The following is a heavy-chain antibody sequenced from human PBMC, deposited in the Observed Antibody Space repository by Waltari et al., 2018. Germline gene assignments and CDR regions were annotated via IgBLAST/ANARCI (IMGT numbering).Heavy chain of an antibody. J-gene: IGHJ6*03. CDR2: IYYSGST. CDR3: ARSSPYSSSWYGYYYMDV. D-gene: IGHD6-13*01. V-gene: IGHV4-59*01. CDR1: GGSISSYY. Sequence: QVQLQESGPGLVKPSETLSLTCTVSGGSISSYYWSWIRQPPGKGLEWIGYIYYSGSTNYNPSLKSRVTRSVDTSKNQFSLKLSSVTAADTAVYYCARSSPYSSSWYGYYYMDVWGKGTTVTVSS.